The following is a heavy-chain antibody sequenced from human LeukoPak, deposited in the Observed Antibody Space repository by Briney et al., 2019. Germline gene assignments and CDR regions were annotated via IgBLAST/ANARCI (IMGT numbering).Heavy chain of an antibody. CDR1: GYTFTSYG. Sequence: ASVTVSCKASGYTFTSYGINWVRQAPGQGVEGMGWISSYNGNTNYAQRFKDRVTMTTYKSTRTAYMEVRSLRADDPAVYYCXRXHTXGWYNPNDFDYWGQGTLVTVSS. CDR2: ISSYNGNT. D-gene: IGHD6-19*01. J-gene: IGHJ4*02. V-gene: IGHV1-18*01. CDR3: XRXHTXGWYNPNDFDY.